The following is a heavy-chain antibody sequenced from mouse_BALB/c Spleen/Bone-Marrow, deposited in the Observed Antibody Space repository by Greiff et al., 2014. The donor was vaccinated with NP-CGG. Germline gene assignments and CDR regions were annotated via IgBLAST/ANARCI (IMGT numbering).Heavy chain of an antibody. J-gene: IGHJ4*01. V-gene: IGHV5-9-3*01. CDR2: ISSGGSYT. Sequence: VQLKDSGGGLVKPGGSLKLSCAASGFTFSSYAMSWVRQTPEKRLEWVATISSGGSYTYYPDSVKGRFTISRDNAKNTLYLQMSSLRSEDTAMYYCARHGAKGYAMDYWGQGTSVTVSS. CDR3: ARHGAKGYAMDY. D-gene: IGHD3-1*01. CDR1: GFTFSSYA.